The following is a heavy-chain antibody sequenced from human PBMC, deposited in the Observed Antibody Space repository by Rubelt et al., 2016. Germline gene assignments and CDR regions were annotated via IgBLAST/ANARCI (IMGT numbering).Heavy chain of an antibody. D-gene: IGHD6-13*01. J-gene: IGHJ3*01. Sequence: QEQLVQSGAEVRKPGASVSISCKPSGHNFIGYHIHWVRQAPGQGLEWMGIITYSGGSTSYGQKFQGRVSLTRDTLELNSLRPEDTAVYFCAARHGTQTYGAFDLWGQGTKVTVSS. CDR1: GHNFIGYH. V-gene: IGHV1-46*01. CDR3: AARHGTQTYGAFDL. CDR2: ITYSGGST.